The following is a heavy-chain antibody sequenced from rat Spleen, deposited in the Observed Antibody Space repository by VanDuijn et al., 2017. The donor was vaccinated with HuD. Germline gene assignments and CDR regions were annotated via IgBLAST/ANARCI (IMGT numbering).Heavy chain of an antibody. V-gene: IGHV5-31*01. D-gene: IGHD4-2*01. CDR1: GFTFNNYW. CDR3: ARHPTGRSGFDY. Sequence: EVQLVESGGGLVQPGRSLKLSCVASGFTFNNYWMTWIRQAPGKGLEWVASITNTGGSTYYPDSLKGRFTISRDIAKNTLYLQMDSLRSEDTATYYCARHPTGRSGFDYWGQGVMVTVSS. CDR2: ITNTGGST. J-gene: IGHJ2*01.